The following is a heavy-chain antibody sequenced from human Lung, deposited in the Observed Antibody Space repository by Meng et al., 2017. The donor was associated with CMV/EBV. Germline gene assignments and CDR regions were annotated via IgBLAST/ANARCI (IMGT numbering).Heavy chain of an antibody. V-gene: IGHV3-74*01. J-gene: IGHJ6*01. CDR3: VRSLGDQFYYYGMDV. Sequence: ESXKISXAASGFTFSGYWMHWVRQAPGKGLVWVSRIHSDGSNINYADSVKGRFTISRDNVKNTLYLQMSSLRAEDTAIYYCVRSLGDQFYYYGMDVWGRGNXVTGAS. CDR1: GFTFSGYW. D-gene: IGHD3-16*01. CDR2: IHSDGSNI.